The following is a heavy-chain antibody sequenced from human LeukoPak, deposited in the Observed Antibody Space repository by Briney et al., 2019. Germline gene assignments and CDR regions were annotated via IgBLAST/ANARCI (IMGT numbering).Heavy chain of an antibody. CDR2: MYYSGNT. CDR1: GGSISSHY. V-gene: IGHV4-59*08. J-gene: IGHJ4*02. D-gene: IGHD6-13*01. CDR3: ARALAAAGDYFDS. Sequence: SETLSLTCSVSGGSISSHYWSWIRQPPGKGLEWIAHMYYSGNTKYNPSLKSRVTISVDTSKTQFSLKLSSATAADTAVYYCARALAAAGDYFDSWGQGTLVTVSS.